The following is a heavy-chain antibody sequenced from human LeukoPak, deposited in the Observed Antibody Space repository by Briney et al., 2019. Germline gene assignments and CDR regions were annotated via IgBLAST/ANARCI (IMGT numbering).Heavy chain of an antibody. V-gene: IGHV1-18*01. CDR2: ISAYNGNT. D-gene: IGHD3-22*01. CDR3: AREHGSSGSPMYYFDN. Sequence: GASVRVSCKASGYTFTNYGISWVRQAPGQGLEWMGWISAYNGNTNYAQKLQGRVTMTTDTSTSTAYMELRSLRSDDTAVHYCAREHGSSGSPMYYFDNWGQESLGTVSS. CDR1: GYTFTNYG. J-gene: IGHJ4*02.